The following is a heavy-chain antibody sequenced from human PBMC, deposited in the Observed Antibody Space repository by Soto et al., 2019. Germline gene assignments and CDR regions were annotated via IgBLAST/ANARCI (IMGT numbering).Heavy chain of an antibody. CDR3: ARIAVAGTET. CDR2: ISAYNGNT. D-gene: IGHD6-19*01. Sequence: VPVKVSSKASGYTFTSYCISCARQAPGQGLEWMGWISAYNGNTNYAQKLQGRVTMTTDTSTSTAYMELRSLRSDDTAVYYCARIAVAGTETWGQGTLVTVSS. CDR1: GYTFTSYC. J-gene: IGHJ5*02. V-gene: IGHV1-18*01.